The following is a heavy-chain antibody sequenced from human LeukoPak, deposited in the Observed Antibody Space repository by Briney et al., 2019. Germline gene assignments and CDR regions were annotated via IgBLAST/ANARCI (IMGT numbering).Heavy chain of an antibody. CDR1: GGSISSYY. CDR3: ARATAADNPYYYYYMDV. D-gene: IGHD6-13*01. CDR2: IYTSGST. Sequence: SETLSLTCTVSGGSISSYYWSWIRQPAGKGLEWIGRIYTSGSTNYNPSLKSRVTMSVDTSKNQFSLKLSSVTAADTAVYYCARATAADNPYYYYYMDVWGKGTTVAVSS. J-gene: IGHJ6*03. V-gene: IGHV4-4*07.